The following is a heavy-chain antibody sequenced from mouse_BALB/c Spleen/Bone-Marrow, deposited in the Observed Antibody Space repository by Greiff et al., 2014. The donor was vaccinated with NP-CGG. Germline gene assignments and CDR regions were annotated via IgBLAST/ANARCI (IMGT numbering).Heavy chain of an antibody. CDR3: ARDWDPFAY. CDR1: GYTFSSYW. CDR2: ILPGSGST. Sequence: VQLQESGAELMKPGASVKISCKATGYTFSSYWIEWVKQRPGHGLEWIGEILPGSGSTNCNEKFKGKATFTADTSSNTAYMQLSSPTSEDSAVYYCARDWDPFAYWGQGTLVTVSA. J-gene: IGHJ3*01. V-gene: IGHV1-9*01. D-gene: IGHD4-1*01.